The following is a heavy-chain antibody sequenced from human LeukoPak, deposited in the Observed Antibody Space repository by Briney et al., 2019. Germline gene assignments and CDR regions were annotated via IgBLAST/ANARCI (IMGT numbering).Heavy chain of an antibody. J-gene: IGHJ3*02. CDR1: GYTFTGYY. D-gene: IGHD1-26*01. CDR2: INPNSGGT. V-gene: IGHV1-2*02. Sequence: ASVKVSCKASGYTFTGYYMHWVRQAPGQGPEWMGWINPNSGGTNYAQKFQGRVTMTRDTSISTAYMELSRLRSDDTAVYYCARGVVGATTFNAFDIWGQGTMVTVSS. CDR3: ARGVVGATTFNAFDI.